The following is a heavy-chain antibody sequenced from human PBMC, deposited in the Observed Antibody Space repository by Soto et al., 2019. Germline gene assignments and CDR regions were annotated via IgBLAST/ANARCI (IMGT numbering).Heavy chain of an antibody. CDR3: ARERGGYKYVDY. CDR1: GYTFARYG. J-gene: IGHJ4*02. Sequence: QVQLVQSGAEAKKPGSSVKGSCGVSGYTFARYGISWARQAPGQGLEWMGWINTYNGNINYAQKVQGRVTMTTDTSTSTANMELRSLGSDDTARDYSARERGGYKYVDYGGQGTLVTVSS. D-gene: IGHD1-26*01. V-gene: IGHV1-18*01. CDR2: INTYNGNI.